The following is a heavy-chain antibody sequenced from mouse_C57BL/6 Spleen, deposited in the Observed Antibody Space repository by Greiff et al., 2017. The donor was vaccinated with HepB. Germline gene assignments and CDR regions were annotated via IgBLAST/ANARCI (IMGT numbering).Heavy chain of an antibody. CDR1: GYTFTSYW. V-gene: IGHV1-52*01. CDR3: ARSDGYDEGYYAMDY. CDR2: IDPSDSET. D-gene: IGHD2-2*01. Sequence: QVHVKQPGAELVRPGSSVKLSCKASGYTFTSYWMHWVKQRPIQGLEWIGNIDPSDSETHYNQKFKDKATLTVDKSSSTAYMQLSSLTSEDSAVYYCARSDGYDEGYYAMDYWGQGTSVTVSS. J-gene: IGHJ4*01.